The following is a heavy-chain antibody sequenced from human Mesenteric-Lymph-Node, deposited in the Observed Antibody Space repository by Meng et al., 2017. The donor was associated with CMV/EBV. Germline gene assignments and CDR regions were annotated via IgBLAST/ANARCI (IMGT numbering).Heavy chain of an antibody. CDR2: ISGSGGVT. J-gene: IGHJ4*02. D-gene: IGHD5-18*01. V-gene: IGHV3-23*01. Sequence: GESLKISCAASGFTFGAYTLSWVRQAPGKGLEWVSGISGSGGVTYYADSVKGRFTISRDNSKNTLYLQMNSLRAEDTAVYYCARGSGHSYGELDYWGQGTLVTVSS. CDR3: ARGSGHSYGELDY. CDR1: GFTFGAYT.